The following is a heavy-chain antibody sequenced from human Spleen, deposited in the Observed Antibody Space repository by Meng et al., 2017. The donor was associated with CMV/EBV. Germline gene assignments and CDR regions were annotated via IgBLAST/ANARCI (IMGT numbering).Heavy chain of an antibody. CDR3: ARDLLTTNWFDP. CDR2: INTDGRST. CDR1: GFTFSSYW. J-gene: IGHJ5*02. D-gene: IGHD1-14*01. Sequence: SCAASGFTFSSYWMHWVRHAPGKGPVWLSRINTDGRSTTYADSVKGRFTISRDNAENTLYLQMNSLRAEDTAVYYCARDLLTTNWFDPWGQGTLVTVSS. V-gene: IGHV3-74*03.